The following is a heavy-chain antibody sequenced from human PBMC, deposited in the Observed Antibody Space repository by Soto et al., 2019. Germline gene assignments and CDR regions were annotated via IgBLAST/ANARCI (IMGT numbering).Heavy chain of an antibody. V-gene: IGHV5-10-1*01. D-gene: IGHD4-17*01. Sequence: EVQLVQSGAEVKKPGESLRISCKGSGYSFTSYWISWVRQMPGKGLEWMGRIDPSDSYTNYSPSFQGHVTISADKSISXXYLQWSSLKASDTAMYYCARHRTTVTTDYYYGMDVWGQGTTVTVSS. CDR3: ARHRTTVTTDYYYGMDV. J-gene: IGHJ6*02. CDR2: IDPSDSYT. CDR1: GYSFTSYW.